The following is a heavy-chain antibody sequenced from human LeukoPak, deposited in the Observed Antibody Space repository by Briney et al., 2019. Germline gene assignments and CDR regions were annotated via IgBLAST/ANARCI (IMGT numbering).Heavy chain of an antibody. J-gene: IGHJ6*03. CDR2: ISGSGGST. CDR3: AKDRDSSGYQGYMDV. V-gene: IGHV3-23*01. D-gene: IGHD3-22*01. Sequence: GGSLRLSCAASGFTFSSYAMSWVRQAPGKGLEWVSAISGSGGSTYYADSVKGRFTISRDNSKNTLHLQMNSLRAEDTAVYYCAKDRDSSGYQGYMDVWGKGTTVTVSS. CDR1: GFTFSSYA.